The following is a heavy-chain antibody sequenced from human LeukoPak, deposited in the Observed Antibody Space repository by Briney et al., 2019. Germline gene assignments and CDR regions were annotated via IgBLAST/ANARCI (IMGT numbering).Heavy chain of an antibody. J-gene: IGHJ4*02. CDR3: ARRPYCSSTSCYFDY. CDR2: IILIFGTA. D-gene: IGHD2-2*01. V-gene: IGHV1-69*06. Sequence: SVKVSCKASGGTFSSYAISWVRQAPGQGLEWMGGIILIFGTANYAQKFQGRVTITADRSTSTAYMELSSLRSEDTAVYYCARRPYCSSTSCYFDYWGQGTLVTVSS. CDR1: GGTFSSYA.